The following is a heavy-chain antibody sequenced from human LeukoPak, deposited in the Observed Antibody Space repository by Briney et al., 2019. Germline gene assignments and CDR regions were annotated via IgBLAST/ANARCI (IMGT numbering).Heavy chain of an antibody. CDR1: GFTFSSYA. Sequence: GGSLRLSCAASGFTFSSYAMHWVRQAPGKGLEWVAVISYDGSNKYYADSVKGRFTISRDNSKNTLYLQMNSLRAEDTAVYYCARDHDRNWFDPWGQGTLVTVSS. V-gene: IGHV3-30*04. CDR3: ARDHDRNWFDP. J-gene: IGHJ5*02. CDR2: ISYDGSNK.